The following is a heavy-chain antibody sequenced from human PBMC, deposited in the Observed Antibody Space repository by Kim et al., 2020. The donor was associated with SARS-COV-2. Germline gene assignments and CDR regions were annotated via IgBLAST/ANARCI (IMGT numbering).Heavy chain of an antibody. J-gene: IGHJ6*02. CDR3: AKDSDDPTTDDYYGMDV. V-gene: IGHV3-9*01. CDR2: ISWNSGSI. D-gene: IGHD4-17*01. Sequence: GGSLRLSCAASGFTFDDYAMHWVRQAPGKGLEWVSGISWNSGSIGYADSVKGRFTISRDNAKNSLYLQMNSLRAEDTALYYCAKDSDDPTTDDYYGMDVWGQGTTVTVSS. CDR1: GFTFDDYA.